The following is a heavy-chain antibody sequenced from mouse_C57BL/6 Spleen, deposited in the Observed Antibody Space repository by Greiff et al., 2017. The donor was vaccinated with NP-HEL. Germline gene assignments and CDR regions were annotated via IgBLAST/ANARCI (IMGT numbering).Heavy chain of an antibody. V-gene: IGHV1-80*01. J-gene: IGHJ4*01. Sequence: QVQLQQSGAELVKPGASVKISCKASGYAFSSYWMNWVKQRPGKGLEWIGQIYPGDGDTNYNGKFKGKATLTADKSSSTAYMQLSSLTSEDSAVYFCARGGTAQATDYAMDYWGQGTSVTVSS. D-gene: IGHD3-2*02. CDR2: IYPGDGDT. CDR3: ARGGTAQATDYAMDY. CDR1: GYAFSSYW.